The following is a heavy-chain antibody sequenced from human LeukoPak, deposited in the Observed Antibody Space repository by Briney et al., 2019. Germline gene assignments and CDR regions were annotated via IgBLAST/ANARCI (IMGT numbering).Heavy chain of an antibody. CDR3: AKAPPYCGGDCYSASDWFDP. J-gene: IGHJ5*02. CDR2: ISGSGGST. Sequence: GGSLRLSCAASRFTFSSYAMSWVRQAPGKGLEWVSAISGSGGSTYYADSVKGRFTISRDNSKNTLYLQMNSLRAEDTAVYYCAKAPPYCGGDCYSASDWFDPWGQGTLVTVSS. V-gene: IGHV3-23*01. CDR1: RFTFSSYA. D-gene: IGHD2-21*02.